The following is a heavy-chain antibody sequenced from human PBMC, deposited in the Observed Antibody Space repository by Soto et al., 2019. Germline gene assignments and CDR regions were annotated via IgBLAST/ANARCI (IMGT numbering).Heavy chain of an antibody. CDR3: AREKKNLELKNSPPDY. CDR1: GFTFSSYW. V-gene: IGHV3-7*01. J-gene: IGHJ4*02. CDR2: IKQDGSEK. D-gene: IGHD1-7*01. Sequence: GGSLRLSCAASGFTFSSYWMSWVRQAPGKGLEWVANIKQDGSEKYYVDSVKGRFTISRDNAKNSLYLQMNSLRAEDTAVYYCAREKKNLELKNSPPDYWGQGTLVTVSS.